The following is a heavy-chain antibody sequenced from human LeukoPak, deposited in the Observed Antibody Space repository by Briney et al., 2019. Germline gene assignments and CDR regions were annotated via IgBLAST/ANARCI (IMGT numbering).Heavy chain of an antibody. D-gene: IGHD1-26*01. CDR1: GYTFTSYG. J-gene: IGHJ3*02. CDR3: ARAAGATTPHDAFDI. Sequence: ASVKVSCKASGYTFTSYGISWVRQAPGQGLEWMGWISAYNGNTNYAQKLQGRVTMTTDTSTSTAYMELRSLRSDDTAVYYCARAAGATTPHDAFDIWGQGTMVTVSS. V-gene: IGHV1-18*01. CDR2: ISAYNGNT.